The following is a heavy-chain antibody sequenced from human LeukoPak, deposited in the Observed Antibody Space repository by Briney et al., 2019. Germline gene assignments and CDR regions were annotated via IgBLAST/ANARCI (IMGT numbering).Heavy chain of an antibody. CDR3: ARGATLIQVIILPENYYYRDV. J-gene: IGHJ6*03. Sequence: ASVNVSCKASGYTFSGYYMHWIRQAPGQGLEWMGWISPKSGDTKYAQKFQGRVTMTRDTSMSTAYMELERLSSDDTALYYCARGATLIQVIILPENYYYRDVWGKGTTVTVSS. CDR1: GYTFSGYY. D-gene: IGHD3-22*01. V-gene: IGHV1-2*02. CDR2: ISPKSGDT.